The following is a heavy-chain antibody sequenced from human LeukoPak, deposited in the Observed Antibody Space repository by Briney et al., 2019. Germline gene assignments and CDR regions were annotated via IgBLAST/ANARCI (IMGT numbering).Heavy chain of an antibody. CDR2: INPNSGDT. D-gene: IGHD2-15*01. V-gene: IGHV1-2*02. CDR3: ARDQVGAARFDS. J-gene: IGHJ4*02. CDR1: GYIFSGYY. Sequence: ASVKVSCKASGYIFSGYYMHWVRQAPGQGLEWMGWINPNSGDTNYALKFQGRVTMTRDTSISTAYTELSRLRSDDTAVYYCARDQVGAARFDSWGQGTLVTVPP.